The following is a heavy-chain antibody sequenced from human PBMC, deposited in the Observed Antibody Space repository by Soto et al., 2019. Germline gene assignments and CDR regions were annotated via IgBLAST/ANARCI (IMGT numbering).Heavy chain of an antibody. CDR2: IYESGIT. CDR3: AREVGGYTYWYFDL. CDR1: GGSISTGGYS. D-gene: IGHD3-22*01. J-gene: IGHJ2*01. Sequence: QLQLQESGSGLVKPSQTLSLTCAVSGGSISTGGYSWTWIRQPPGKGLEWIGYIYESGITYYNPSLKSRVTISLDKYKNQVSLKLSSVTAADTAVYYCAREVGGYTYWYFDLWGRGTLVTVAS. V-gene: IGHV4-30-2*01.